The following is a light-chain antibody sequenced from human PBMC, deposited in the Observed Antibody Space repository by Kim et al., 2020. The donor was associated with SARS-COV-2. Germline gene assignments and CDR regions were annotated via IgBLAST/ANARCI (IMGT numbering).Light chain of an antibody. CDR2: KAS. CDR3: QQYYTYPLT. J-gene: IGKJ4*01. V-gene: IGKV1-5*03. CDR1: QSIDTW. Sequence: AFTGDRVTIPCRATQSIDTWLAWVQQKPGRAPSLLIYKASTLESGVPSRFSGSGSGTEFTLTISSLQPDGCATYYCQQYYTYPLTFGGGTKVDIK.